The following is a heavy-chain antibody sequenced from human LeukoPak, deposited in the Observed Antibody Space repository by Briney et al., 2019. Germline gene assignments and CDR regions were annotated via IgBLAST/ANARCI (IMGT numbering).Heavy chain of an antibody. J-gene: IGHJ4*02. Sequence: GGSLTLSCAASGFTFSSYGMNWVRQAPGKGLEWVAYIRNDGSNKYYADSVKGRFTISRENSKNTLYLQMNSLRAEDTAVYYCARRAGGYSHPYDYWGQGTLVTVSS. V-gene: IGHV3-30*02. CDR2: IRNDGSNK. CDR1: GFTFSSYG. CDR3: ARRAGGYSHPYDY. D-gene: IGHD4-23*01.